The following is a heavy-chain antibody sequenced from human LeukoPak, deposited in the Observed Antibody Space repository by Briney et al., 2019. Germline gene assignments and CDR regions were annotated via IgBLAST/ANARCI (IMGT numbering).Heavy chain of an antibody. CDR1: GYTFTNYG. CDR2: VSTSNPHT. Sequence: ASVKVSCKTSGYTFTNYGISWVRQAPGQGLEWMGWVSTSNPHTNYAPKFRGRVTMTTDTSTSTAYMELRSLRSDDTAVYYCARVELYYYDSSGYLSNYYYYMDVWGKGTTVTVSS. J-gene: IGHJ6*03. V-gene: IGHV1-18*01. CDR3: ARVELYYYDSSGYLSNYYYYMDV. D-gene: IGHD3-22*01.